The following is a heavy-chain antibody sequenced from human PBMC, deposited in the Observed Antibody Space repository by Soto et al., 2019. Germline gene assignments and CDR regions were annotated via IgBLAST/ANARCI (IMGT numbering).Heavy chain of an antibody. Sequence: GGSLRLSCTASGFTFGDYAMSWFRQAPGKGLEWVGFIRSKAYGGTTEYAAPVKGRFTISRDDSKSIAYLQMNSLKTEATAVYYCTRDPTLVNYDFWSGYLSEPVGWFDPWGQGTLVTVSS. D-gene: IGHD3-3*01. CDR2: IRSKAYGGTT. V-gene: IGHV3-49*03. CDR1: GFTFGDYA. CDR3: TRDPTLVNYDFWSGYLSEPVGWFDP. J-gene: IGHJ5*02.